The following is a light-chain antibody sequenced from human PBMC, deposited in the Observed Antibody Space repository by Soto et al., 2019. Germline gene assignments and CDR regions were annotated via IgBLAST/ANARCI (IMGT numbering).Light chain of an antibody. V-gene: IGLV1-47*01. Sequence: QSVLTQPPSASGTPGQRVTISCSGSSSNIGSNYVYWYQQLPGTAPKLLIYRNNHRPSGVPDRFSGSKSGTSASLAISGLRSEDEADYYCAAWDDSLSGSDVFGTGTKLTVL. J-gene: IGLJ1*01. CDR3: AAWDDSLSGSDV. CDR1: SSNIGSNY. CDR2: RNN.